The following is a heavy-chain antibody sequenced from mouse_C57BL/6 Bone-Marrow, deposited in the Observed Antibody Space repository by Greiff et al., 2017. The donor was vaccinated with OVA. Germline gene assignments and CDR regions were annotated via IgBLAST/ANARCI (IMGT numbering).Heavy chain of an antibody. CDR3: ARHGLTTWFAY. V-gene: IGHV1-81*01. J-gene: IGHJ3*01. Sequence: QVQLQQSGAELARPGASVKLSCKASGYTFTSYGISWVKQRTGQGLEWIGEIYPRSGNTYYNEKFKGKATLTADKSSSTVYMELSRLTSEDSAVYFCARHGLTTWFAYWGQGTLVTVSA. CDR1: GYTFTSYG. D-gene: IGHD1-3*01. CDR2: IYPRSGNT.